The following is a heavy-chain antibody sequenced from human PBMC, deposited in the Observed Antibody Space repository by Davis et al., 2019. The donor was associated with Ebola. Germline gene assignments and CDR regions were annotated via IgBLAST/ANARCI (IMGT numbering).Heavy chain of an antibody. V-gene: IGHV1-3*01. Sequence: ASVKVSCKASGYTFTSYAMHWVRQAPGQRLEWMGWINAGNGNTKYSQKFQGRVTITRDTSASTAYMELSSLRSEDTAVYYCASGALLVDIVVVPAACDYWGQGTLVTVSS. J-gene: IGHJ4*02. CDR2: INAGNGNT. D-gene: IGHD2-2*03. CDR3: ASGALLVDIVVVPAACDY. CDR1: GYTFTSYA.